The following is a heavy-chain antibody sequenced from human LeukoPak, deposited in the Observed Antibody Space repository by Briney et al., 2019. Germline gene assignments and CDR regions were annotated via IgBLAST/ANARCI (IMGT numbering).Heavy chain of an antibody. CDR3: ARGGVSSILTGYHAWDS. Sequence: GGSLRLSCAASGFTFSNYNMNWVRQAPGKGLEWVSSITSSSTYIYYADSVKGRFTISRDNAKNSLYLQMNSLRAEDTAIYYCARGGVSSILTGYHAWDSWGQGTLVTVSS. CDR1: GFTFSNYN. CDR2: ITSSSTYI. V-gene: IGHV3-21*01. D-gene: IGHD3-9*01. J-gene: IGHJ4*02.